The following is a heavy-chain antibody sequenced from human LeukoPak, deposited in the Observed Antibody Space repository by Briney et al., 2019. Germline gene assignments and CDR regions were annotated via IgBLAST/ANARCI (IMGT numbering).Heavy chain of an antibody. CDR3: AKVHLEGASSLDQ. J-gene: IGHJ4*02. Sequence: GGSLRLFRAASGFTFSNYVMHWVRQAPGKRLEWVAAISYDGSNKYYADSVKGRFTISRDNSKNTLYLQMNSLRTEDTAVYYCAKVHLEGASSLDQWGEGTLDTVSS. CDR1: GFTFSNYV. V-gene: IGHV3-30*18. D-gene: IGHD1-26*01. CDR2: ISYDGSNK.